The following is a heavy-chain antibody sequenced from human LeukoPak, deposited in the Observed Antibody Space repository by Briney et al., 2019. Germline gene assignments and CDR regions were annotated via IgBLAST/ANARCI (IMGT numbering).Heavy chain of an antibody. D-gene: IGHD3-22*01. J-gene: IGHJ3*02. Sequence: SETLSLTCTVSGGSISSSSYYWGWIRQPPGKGLEWIGEINHSGSTNYNPSLKSRVTISVDTSKNQFSLKLSSVTAADTAVYYCARRSPPDYYYDSSGYYGGAFDIWGQGTMVTVSS. CDR1: GGSISSSSYY. CDR3: ARRSPPDYYYDSSGYYGGAFDI. V-gene: IGHV4-39*07. CDR2: INHSGST.